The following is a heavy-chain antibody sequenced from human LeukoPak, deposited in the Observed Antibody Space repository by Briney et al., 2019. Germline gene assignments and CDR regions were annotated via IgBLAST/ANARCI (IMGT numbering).Heavy chain of an antibody. CDR3: ARDYYDSLDY. CDR2: ISYDGSNK. Sequence: PGGSLRLSCAASGFTFSSYAMHWVRQAPGKGLEWVAVISYDGSNKYYAGSVKGRFTISRDNSKNTLYLQMNSLRAEDTAVYYCARDYYDSLDYWGQGTLVTVSS. J-gene: IGHJ4*02. CDR1: GFTFSSYA. D-gene: IGHD3-22*01. V-gene: IGHV3-30-3*01.